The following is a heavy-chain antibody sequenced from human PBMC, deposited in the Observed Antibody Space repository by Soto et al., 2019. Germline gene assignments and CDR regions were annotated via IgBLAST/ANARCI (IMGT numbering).Heavy chain of an antibody. J-gene: IGHJ6*02. V-gene: IGHV3-9*01. CDR3: AKVQYSGTFSGALDV. CDR1: GFTFDFYA. D-gene: IGHD5-12*01. Sequence: LRLSCVVSGFTFDFYAMHWVRQAPGKGLEWVSGITWHSDTIEYADSVKGRFTISRDNAKSSLYLQMNSLRAEDTAIYYCAKVQYSGTFSGALDVWGQGTAVTVSS. CDR2: ITWHSDTI.